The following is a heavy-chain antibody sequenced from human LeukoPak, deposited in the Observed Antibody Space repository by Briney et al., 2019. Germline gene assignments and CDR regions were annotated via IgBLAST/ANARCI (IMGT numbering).Heavy chain of an antibody. J-gene: IGHJ6*02. Sequence: ASVKVSCKASGGTFSSYAISWVRQAPGQGLEWMGWINTNTGNPTYAQGFTGRFVFSLDTSVSTAYLQISSLKAEDTAVYYCARKRRMGAYGMDVWGQGTTVTVSS. V-gene: IGHV7-4-1*02. D-gene: IGHD1-26*01. CDR2: INTNTGNP. CDR3: ARKRRMGAYGMDV. CDR1: GGTFSSYA.